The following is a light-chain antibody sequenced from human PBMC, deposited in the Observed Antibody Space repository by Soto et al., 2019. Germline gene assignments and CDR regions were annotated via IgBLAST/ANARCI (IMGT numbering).Light chain of an antibody. J-gene: IGKJ1*01. CDR3: MQSVYWPPGRA. CDR1: QSLLYSDGNTY. Sequence: DVVMTQSPLSLPVTLGQPASISCRSSQSLLYSDGNTYLNWFQQRPGQSPRRLFYKVSNRDTGVPDRYSASGSGTDFTLKISRVEAEDVGVYYCMQSVYWPPGRAFGQGTKVEIK. CDR2: KVS. V-gene: IGKV2-30*01.